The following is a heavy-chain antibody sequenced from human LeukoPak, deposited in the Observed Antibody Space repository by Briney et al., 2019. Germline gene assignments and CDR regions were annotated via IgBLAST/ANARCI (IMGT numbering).Heavy chain of an antibody. V-gene: IGHV3-74*01. J-gene: IGHJ4*02. CDR1: GFSFSSSW. CDR3: ARGPPMYSYGSTAYHYDYFEY. D-gene: IGHD3-22*01. Sequence: GGSLRLSCAASGFSFSSSWMHWVRQVPGKGLEWVSRINDDETSTTYAESVKGRFTISRDNAKNTLFLQMNSLRPEDTAVYFCARGPPMYSYGSTAYHYDYFEYWGQGTLVTVSS. CDR2: INDDETST.